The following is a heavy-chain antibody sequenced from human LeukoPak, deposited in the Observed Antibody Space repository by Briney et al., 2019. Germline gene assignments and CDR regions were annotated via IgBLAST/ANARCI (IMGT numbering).Heavy chain of an antibody. J-gene: IGHJ4*02. CDR1: GGSISSSSYY. CDR3: ARDRYGSGTDY. Sequence: SETLSLTCTVSGGSISSSSYYWGWIRQPPGKGLEWIGSIYYSGSTYYNPSLKSRVTISVDTSKNQFSLKLSSVTAADTAVYYCARDRYGSGTDYWGQGTLVTVSS. D-gene: IGHD3-10*01. CDR2: IYYSGST. V-gene: IGHV4-39*07.